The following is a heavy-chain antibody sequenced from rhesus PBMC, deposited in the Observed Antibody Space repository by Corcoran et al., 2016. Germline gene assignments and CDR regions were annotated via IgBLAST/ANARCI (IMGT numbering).Heavy chain of an antibody. CDR1: GFTFSSYW. CDR2: FNRGGGST. V-gene: IGHV3S25*01. D-gene: IGHD6-31*01. Sequence: EVQLVESGGGLAKPGGSLRLSCAASGFTFSSYWMNWVRQAPGKGLEWVSAFNRGGGSTYYGDSGKGRVNISRDNSKNTLSLQMNSLRAEDTAVYYCAKDVGIAAAGGFDYWGQGVLVTVSS. CDR3: AKDVGIAAAGGFDY. J-gene: IGHJ4*01.